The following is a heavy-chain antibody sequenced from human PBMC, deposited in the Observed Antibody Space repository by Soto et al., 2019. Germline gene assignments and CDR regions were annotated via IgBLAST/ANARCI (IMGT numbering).Heavy chain of an antibody. D-gene: IGHD1-1*01. J-gene: IGHJ4*02. V-gene: IGHV3-21*01. CDR3: ARQFFEIIKEREAGQ. Sequence: EVQLVESGGGLVTPGGFLRLSCAASGFTFSSYAMNWVRQAPGKGLEWVSSISRSGRNIYYADSVKGRFSISRDNAKNSLYLQMNSLRVEDTAVYYCARQFFEIIKEREAGQWGQGTLVTVSS. CDR1: GFTFSSYA. CDR2: ISRSGRNI.